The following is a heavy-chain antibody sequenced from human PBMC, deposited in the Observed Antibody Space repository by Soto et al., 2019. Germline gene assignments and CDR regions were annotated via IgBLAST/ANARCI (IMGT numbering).Heavy chain of an antibody. J-gene: IGHJ3*02. CDR2: IYYSGST. V-gene: IGHV4-59*08. CDR3: ARSQIAYSSRAGAFDI. CDR1: GGSISSYY. D-gene: IGHD6-13*01. Sequence: QVQLQESGPGLVKPSETLSLTCTVSGGSISSYYWSWIRQPPGKGLEWIGYIYYSGSTNYNPSLKSRVTISVDTSKNQFSLKLSSVTAADTAVYYCARSQIAYSSRAGAFDIWGQGTMVTVSS.